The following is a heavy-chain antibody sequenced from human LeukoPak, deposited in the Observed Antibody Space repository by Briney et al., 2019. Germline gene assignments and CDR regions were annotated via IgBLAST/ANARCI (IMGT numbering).Heavy chain of an antibody. CDR2: ISGGGAGT. CDR3: AKDFVRYNIQFDY. J-gene: IGHJ4*02. D-gene: IGHD1-14*01. CDR1: GLSFGFYA. Sequence: GGSLRLSCAASGLSFGFYAMSWVRQAPGKGLEWVSSISGGGAGTYYADSVRGRFTISRDNSKNTLYLQMDSLRAEDTALYYCAKDFVRYNIQFDYWGQGALVTVSS. V-gene: IGHV3-23*01.